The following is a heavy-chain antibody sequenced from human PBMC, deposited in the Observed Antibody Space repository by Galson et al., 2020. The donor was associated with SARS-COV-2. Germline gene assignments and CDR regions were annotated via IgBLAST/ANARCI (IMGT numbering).Heavy chain of an antibody. CDR2: ISGSGRTI. CDR1: GFTFSRYW. V-gene: IGHV3-48*01. CDR3: ARDQSGYVNYFDP. Sequence: GESLKISCAASGFTFSRYWMSWVRQAPGKGLEWVSYISGSGRTIYYADSAKGRFTISRDTAKNSLYLQMNRLRVEDTAVYYCARDQSGYVNYFDPWGQGTRVTVSS. J-gene: IGHJ5*02. D-gene: IGHD3-3*01.